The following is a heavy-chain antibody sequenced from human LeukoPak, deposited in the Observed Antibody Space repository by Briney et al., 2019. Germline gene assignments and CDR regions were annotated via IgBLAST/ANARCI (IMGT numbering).Heavy chain of an antibody. CDR2: ISSSSSYI. CDR1: GFTFSSYS. D-gene: IGHD2-15*01. J-gene: IGHJ5*02. Sequence: PGGSLRLSCAASGFTFSSYSMNWVRQAPGKGLEWVSSISSSSSYIYYADSVKGRFTISRDNAKNSLYLQMNSLRAEDTAVYYCARDRYCSGGSCPNWFDPWGQGTLVTVTS. V-gene: IGHV3-21*01. CDR3: ARDRYCSGGSCPNWFDP.